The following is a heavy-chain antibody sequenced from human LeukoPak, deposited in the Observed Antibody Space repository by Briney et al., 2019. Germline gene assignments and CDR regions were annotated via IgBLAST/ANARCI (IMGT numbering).Heavy chain of an antibody. V-gene: IGHV3-74*01. CDR2: LNADGISA. CDR3: ARDIVVITAAHYFDY. CDR1: GFPFRSSW. J-gene: IGHJ4*02. D-gene: IGHD2-2*01. Sequence: PGGSLRLSCAASGFPFRSSWMHWVRQAPGRGLVWVSRLNADGISASYANSVKGRFTISRDNVKNSLYLQMNSLRAEDTAMYYCARDIVVITAAHYFDYWGQGTLVTVSS.